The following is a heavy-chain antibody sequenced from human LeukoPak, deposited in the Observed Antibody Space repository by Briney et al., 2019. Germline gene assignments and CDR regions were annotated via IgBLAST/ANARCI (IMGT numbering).Heavy chain of an antibody. CDR3: AKGTYCSGANCYPSVYYYYYMDV. J-gene: IGHJ6*03. D-gene: IGHD2-15*01. CDR1: GFTFSSYS. CDR2: ISASGGNT. Sequence: QPGGSLRLPCAASGFTFSSYSMSWVRQAPGKGLEWVSAISASGGNTYYADSMKGRFTISRDNSKHTLYLQMSSLRAEDTAVYYCAKGTYCSGANCYPSVYYYYYMDVWGKGTTVTVSS. V-gene: IGHV3-23*01.